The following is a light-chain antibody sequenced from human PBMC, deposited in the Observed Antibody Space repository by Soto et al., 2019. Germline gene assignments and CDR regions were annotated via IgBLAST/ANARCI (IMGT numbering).Light chain of an antibody. J-gene: IGKJ4*01. CDR3: QQRSNWPPT. CDR1: QSVISY. CDR2: DAS. Sequence: EIVLTQSPATLSLSPGERATLSCRASQSVISYLAWYQQRPGQAPRLLIYDASKRATGIPAKFSGSGSGTDFTLTISTLEPEDFAVYYCQQRSNWPPTFGGGTKVEIK. V-gene: IGKV3-11*01.